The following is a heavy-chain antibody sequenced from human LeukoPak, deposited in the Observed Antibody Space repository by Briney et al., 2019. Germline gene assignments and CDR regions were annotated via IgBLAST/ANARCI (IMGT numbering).Heavy chain of an antibody. J-gene: IGHJ4*02. CDR2: INPNSGGT. V-gene: IGHV1-2*06. Sequence: ASVKVSCTASGYSFTGYYMHWVRQAPGQGLEWMGRINPNSGGTNYAQKFQGRVTMTRDTSTSTAYMALSRLRSDDTAVYYCARAGKGREFDYWGQGTLVTVSS. CDR1: GYSFTGYY. CDR3: ARAGKGREFDY. D-gene: IGHD5-24*01.